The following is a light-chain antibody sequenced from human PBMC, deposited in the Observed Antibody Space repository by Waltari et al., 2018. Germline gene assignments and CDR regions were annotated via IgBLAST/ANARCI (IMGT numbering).Light chain of an antibody. Sequence: DIQMTQSPSSLSASVGDRVTITCRASQGISNDLAWYQQKPGETPKFLIYEASSLQSGIPSRFSGSGSGTDFTLTISSLQSEDFATDYCQHYYNTPWTFGQGTKVEIK. CDR3: QHYYNTPWT. V-gene: IGKV1-NL1*01. J-gene: IGKJ1*01. CDR1: QGISND. CDR2: EAS.